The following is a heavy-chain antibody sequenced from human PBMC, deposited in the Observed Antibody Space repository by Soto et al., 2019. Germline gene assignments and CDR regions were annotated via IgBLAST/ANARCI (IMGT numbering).Heavy chain of an antibody. CDR2: IIPIFGTA. J-gene: IGHJ6*02. CDR3: AGAEVGGYYYYGMDV. D-gene: IGHD2-15*01. CDR1: GGTFSSYA. Sequence: SVKVSCKASGGTFSSYAISWVRQAPGQGLEWMGGIIPIFGTANYAQKFQGRVTITADESTSTAYMELSSLRSEDTAVYYCAGAEVGGYYYYGMDVWGQGTTVTVSS. V-gene: IGHV1-69*13.